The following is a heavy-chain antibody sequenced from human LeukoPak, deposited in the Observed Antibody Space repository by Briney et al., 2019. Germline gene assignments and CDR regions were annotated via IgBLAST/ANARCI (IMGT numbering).Heavy chain of an antibody. V-gene: IGHV3-21*01. CDR1: GFTFSSYN. D-gene: IGHD6-6*01. CDR2: ISTGSSYI. CDR3: ARGLSGYASSLGY. Sequence: GGSLRLSCAASGFTFSSYNMNWVRQAPGKGLEWVSSISTGSSYIYYADSVKGRFTISRDNAKNTLYLQMNSLRAEDTAVYYCARGLSGYASSLGYWGQGTLVTVSA. J-gene: IGHJ4*02.